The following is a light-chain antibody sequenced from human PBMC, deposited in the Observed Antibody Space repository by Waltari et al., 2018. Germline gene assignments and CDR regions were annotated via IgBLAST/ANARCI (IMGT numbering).Light chain of an antibody. J-gene: IGLJ3*02. CDR1: SSDVGGYNY. CDR2: DVS. V-gene: IGLV2-11*01. CDR3: SSYAGDYTLWV. Sequence: QSALTQPRSVSGSPGQSVTISCIGTSSDVGGYNYVSWYQQHPGKAPKLMIYDVSKRPSGVPDRFCGSKSGNTASLTISGRQAEDEADYYCSSYAGDYTLWVFGGGTKLTVL.